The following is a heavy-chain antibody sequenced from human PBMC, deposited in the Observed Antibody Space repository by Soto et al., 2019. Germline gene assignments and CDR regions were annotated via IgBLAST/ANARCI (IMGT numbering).Heavy chain of an antibody. CDR3: ARVHCNSTNCHDFDY. J-gene: IGHJ4*02. CDR2: IFHRGTN. CDR1: EDSITGSNW. Sequence: QVQLQESGPGLVKPSGTLSLTCAVFEDSITGSNWWTWVRQPQGKVMEWIGEIFHRGTNNYNPSLKRRVTISADTSKNPFYLKLNSVSAEDTAVYYCARVHCNSTNCHDFDYWGRGTLVTVSS. D-gene: IGHD2-2*01. V-gene: IGHV4-4*02.